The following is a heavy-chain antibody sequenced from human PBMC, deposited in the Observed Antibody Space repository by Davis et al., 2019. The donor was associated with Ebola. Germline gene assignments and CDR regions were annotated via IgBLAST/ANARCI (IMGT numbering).Heavy chain of an antibody. CDR1: GFTFSSYS. CDR2: ISSSSSTI. V-gene: IGHV3-48*02. D-gene: IGHD5-12*01. Sequence: ESLKISCAASGFTFSSYSMNWVRQAPGKGLEWVSYISSSSSTIYYADSVKGRFTISRDNAKNSLYLQMNSLRDEDTAVYYCARDRLGYGYYYYGMDVWGQGTTVTVSS. CDR3: ARDRLGYGYYYYGMDV. J-gene: IGHJ6*02.